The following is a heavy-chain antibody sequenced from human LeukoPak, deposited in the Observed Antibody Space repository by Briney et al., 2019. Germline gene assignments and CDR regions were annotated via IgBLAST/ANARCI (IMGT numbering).Heavy chain of an antibody. V-gene: IGHV3-49*03. J-gene: IGHJ4*02. CDR2: IRGKALGWTT. CDR1: GLTLADYG. D-gene: IGHD3-3*01. CDR3: STDFWRLGFDY. Sequence: GASLRLSCIGSGLTLADYGLGWFRQAAGEGLEWVGFIRGKALGWTTEYAASVKGRFSMSRDDSKNIAYLQMDNLKTEDTAVYYCSTDFWRLGFDYWGQGTLVTVSS.